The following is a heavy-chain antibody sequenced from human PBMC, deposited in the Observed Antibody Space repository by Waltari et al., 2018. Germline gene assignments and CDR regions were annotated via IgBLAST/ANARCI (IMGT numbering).Heavy chain of an antibody. CDR2: ISGSGGST. D-gene: IGHD4-17*01. J-gene: IGHJ4*02. CDR1: GFTFRSYA. CDR3: ASSLYGDYTQIWGRVFDY. V-gene: IGHV3-23*01. Sequence: VQLLESGGGLVQSGGSLRLSCAASGFTFRSYAMNWVRQAPGKGGEVVSVISGSGGSTDYADSVKGRFTISRDNSKNTLYLQMNNLRVEDTAVYYCASSLYGDYTQIWGRVFDYWGQGTLVTVSS.